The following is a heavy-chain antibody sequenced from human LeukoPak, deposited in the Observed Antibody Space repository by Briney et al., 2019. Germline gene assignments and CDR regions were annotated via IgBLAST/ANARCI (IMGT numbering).Heavy chain of an antibody. D-gene: IGHD3-22*01. Sequence: PSETLSLTCAFYGGSFSGYYWSGIRQPPGKGLEWIGEINHSGSTNYNPSLKSRVTISVDTSKNQFSLKLSSVSAADTDVYYCARVGDYDSSGSSDYWGQGTLVTVSS. CDR3: ARVGDYDSSGSSDY. J-gene: IGHJ4*02. CDR2: INHSGST. V-gene: IGHV4-34*01. CDR1: GGSFSGYY.